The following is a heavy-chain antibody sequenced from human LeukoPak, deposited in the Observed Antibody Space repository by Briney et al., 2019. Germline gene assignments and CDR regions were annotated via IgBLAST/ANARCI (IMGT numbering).Heavy chain of an antibody. V-gene: IGHV4-59*07. Sequence: SDSLSLTCTVSGDSISSYYRSWIRQPPGKGLEWIGYMDYGGSTNYNPSLKSRVTISVDTSKNQFSLKLSSVTAADTAVYYCARASSGQRRHGYNYYYYYYYMDVWGKGTPVTLSS. CDR2: MDYGGST. CDR3: ARASSGQRRHGYNYYYYYYYMDV. CDR1: GDSISSYY. J-gene: IGHJ6*03. D-gene: IGHD5-24*01.